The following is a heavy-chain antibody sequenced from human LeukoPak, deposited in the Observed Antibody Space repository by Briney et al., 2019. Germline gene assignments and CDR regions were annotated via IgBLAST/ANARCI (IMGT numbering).Heavy chain of an antibody. Sequence: GGSLRLSCAASGYRFNNYAIHWFRQAPGKGLEYVSGINNNGDSTYYANSVKGRFTISRDNSKNTLYLQMGSLTSEDTAVYYYVRGSLTGFTGPGGEFWGQGTLVTVSS. CDR1: GYRFNNYA. CDR3: VRGSLTGFTGPGGEF. D-gene: IGHD3-16*01. J-gene: IGHJ4*02. V-gene: IGHV3-64*01. CDR2: INNNGDST.